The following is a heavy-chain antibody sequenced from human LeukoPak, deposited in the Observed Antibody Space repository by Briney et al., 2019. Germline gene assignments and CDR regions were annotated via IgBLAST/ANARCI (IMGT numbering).Heavy chain of an antibody. CDR3: ARDLIGVARVVPAAMAAFDI. Sequence: GASVKVSCKASGGTFSSYAISWVRQAPGQGLEWMGGIIPIFGTANYAQKFQGRVTITADESTGTAYMELSSLRSEDTAVYYCARDLIGVARVVPAAMAAFDIWGQGTMVTVSS. D-gene: IGHD2-2*01. J-gene: IGHJ3*02. CDR2: IIPIFGTA. CDR1: GGTFSSYA. V-gene: IGHV1-69*13.